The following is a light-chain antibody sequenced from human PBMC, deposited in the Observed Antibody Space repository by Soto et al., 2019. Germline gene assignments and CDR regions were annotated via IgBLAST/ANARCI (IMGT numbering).Light chain of an antibody. Sequence: EIVLTQSPGTLSLSPGERATLSCRASQSVSSTFLGWYQQKRGQAPRLLIHGASSRATGIPDRFSGSGSGTDFTLTVSRLEPEDFAVYYCQLYGSSPYTFGQGTKLEIK. V-gene: IGKV3-20*01. CDR2: GAS. J-gene: IGKJ2*01. CDR3: QLYGSSPYT. CDR1: QSVSSTF.